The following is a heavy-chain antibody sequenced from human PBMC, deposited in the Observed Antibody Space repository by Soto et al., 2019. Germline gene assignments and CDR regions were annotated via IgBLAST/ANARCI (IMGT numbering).Heavy chain of an antibody. CDR2: IYYSGSA. V-gene: IGHV4-31*03. J-gene: IGHJ4*02. CDR3: ARIYDSSGYAIDY. D-gene: IGHD3-22*01. Sequence: QVQLQESGPGLVKPSQTLSLTCTVSGGSISSGGYYWSWIRQHPGKGLEWIGHIYYSGSAYYNPSLKSRVTISVDTSKNHFSLKLSSVTAADTAVYYCARIYDSSGYAIDYWGQGTLVTVSS. CDR1: GGSISSGGYY.